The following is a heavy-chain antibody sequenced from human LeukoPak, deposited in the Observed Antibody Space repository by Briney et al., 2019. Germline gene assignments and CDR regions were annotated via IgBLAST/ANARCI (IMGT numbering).Heavy chain of an antibody. CDR1: GFTFSNYG. CDR2: ISYDGNNK. CDR3: ARKLTGSFDI. D-gene: IGHD7-27*01. J-gene: IGHJ3*02. V-gene: IGHV3-30*03. Sequence: GGSLRLSCAASGFTFSNYGMHWVRQAPGKGLEWVALISYDGNNKYYSDSMKGRFTISRDNSKNTLYLQMNSLRAEDTAVYYCARKLTGSFDIWGQGTVVTVSS.